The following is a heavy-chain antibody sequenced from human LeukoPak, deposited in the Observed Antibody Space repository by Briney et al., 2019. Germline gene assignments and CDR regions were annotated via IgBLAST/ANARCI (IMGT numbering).Heavy chain of an antibody. D-gene: IGHD4-23*01. J-gene: IGHJ4*02. Sequence: GGSLRLSCSASGFTFSIYAMHWVRQAPGKGLEYVSTISSNGGSIYYADSVKDRFTISRDNSKNTLYLQMSSLRPEDTAVYYCVYSIRWNYFDYWGQGTLVTVSS. CDR3: VYSIRWNYFDY. CDR2: ISSNGGSI. V-gene: IGHV3-64D*06. CDR1: GFTFSIYA.